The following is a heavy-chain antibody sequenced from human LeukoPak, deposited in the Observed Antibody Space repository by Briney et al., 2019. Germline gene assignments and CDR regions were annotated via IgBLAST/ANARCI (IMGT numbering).Heavy chain of an antibody. CDR2: INPNSGGT. V-gene: IGHV1-2*04. D-gene: IGHD5-12*01. CDR1: GYTFIHYS. J-gene: IGHJ4*02. CDR3: ARGQINGYDFDY. Sequence: ASVKVSCKASGYTFIHYSMHWVRQAPGQGPEWMGWINPNSGGTNYAQKFQGWVSMTRDTSITTAYMELSSLTSDDTAVYYCARGQINGYDFDYWGQGTLVTVSS.